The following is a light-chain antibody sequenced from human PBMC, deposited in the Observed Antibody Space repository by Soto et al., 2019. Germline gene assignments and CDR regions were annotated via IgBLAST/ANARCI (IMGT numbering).Light chain of an antibody. CDR1: ESVRSN. CDR2: DAS. V-gene: IGKV3-11*01. J-gene: IGKJ3*01. CDR3: QQRGSWPAT. Sequence: PPYPVSQSVAQLEGNSRSYRASESVRSNLAWYQQKPGQAPRLLIYDASYRAPGIPARFSGSGSGTDFTLTISSLEAEDSAVYYCQQRGSWPATSGPGSKVDI.